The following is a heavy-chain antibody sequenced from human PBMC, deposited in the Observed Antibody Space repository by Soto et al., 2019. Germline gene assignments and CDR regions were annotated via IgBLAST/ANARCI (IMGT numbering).Heavy chain of an antibody. CDR2: IYHSGSN. J-gene: IGHJ5*02. CDR3: ARDQLEGNWFDP. CDR1: GGSISSGGYS. Sequence: QLQLQESGSGLVRPSQTLSLTCAVSGGSISSGGYSWNWIRQPPGKGLEWIGYIYHSGSNLYNPSLKSRVTISVDKSKNQFSLKLSSVTAAETAVYYCARDQLEGNWFDPWGQGTLVTVSS. V-gene: IGHV4-30-2*01. D-gene: IGHD1-1*01.